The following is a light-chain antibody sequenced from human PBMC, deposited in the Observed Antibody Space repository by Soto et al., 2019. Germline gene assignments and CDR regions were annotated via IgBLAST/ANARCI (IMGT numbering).Light chain of an antibody. Sequence: DIQMTQSPSSLSASVGDRVTITCRASQSITSYLHWYQQKPGKAPKLLIYAASNLQSGVPSRFSGSGSVTDFALTISSLQPEDFATYYCQQSYTTPYTFGQGTKLDIK. CDR3: QQSYTTPYT. V-gene: IGKV1-39*01. CDR2: AAS. J-gene: IGKJ2*01. CDR1: QSITSY.